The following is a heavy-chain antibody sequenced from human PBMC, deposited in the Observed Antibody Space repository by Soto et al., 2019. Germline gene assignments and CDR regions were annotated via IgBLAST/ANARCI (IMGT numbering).Heavy chain of an antibody. CDR2: IFSNDEK. V-gene: IGHV2-26*01. CDR3: ARIPYGDYVAHWYFDL. CDR1: GFSLSNARMG. Sequence: QVTLKESGPVLVQPTETHTLTCTVSGFSLSNARMGVSWIRQPPGKALEWLAHIFSNDEKSYSPSLKSRLTISKYTSKSQVVLTMTNMDPVDTATYYCARIPYGDYVAHWYFDLWGRGTLVTVSS. D-gene: IGHD4-17*01. J-gene: IGHJ2*01.